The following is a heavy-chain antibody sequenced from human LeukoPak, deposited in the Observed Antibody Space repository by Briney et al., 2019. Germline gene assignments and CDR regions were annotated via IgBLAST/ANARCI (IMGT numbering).Heavy chain of an antibody. Sequence: SETLSLTCAVSGGSISSYHWSWIRQPPGKGLEWIGNIFYSRSTNYNPSLKSRVSMSVDTSKNQISLKLSSVTAADTAVYYCARVVRFFDSRAVYGMDVWGQGTTVTVSS. J-gene: IGHJ6*02. CDR1: GGSISSYH. V-gene: IGHV4-59*01. D-gene: IGHD3-9*01. CDR3: ARVVRFFDSRAVYGMDV. CDR2: IFYSRST.